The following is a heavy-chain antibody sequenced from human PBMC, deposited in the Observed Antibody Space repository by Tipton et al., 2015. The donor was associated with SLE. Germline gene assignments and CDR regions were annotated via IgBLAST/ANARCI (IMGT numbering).Heavy chain of an antibody. CDR3: ARGPSFGYYNSRPIAY. D-gene: IGHD3-22*01. J-gene: IGHJ4*02. CDR1: GGSISDDY. Sequence: GLVKPSETLSLSCTVSGGSISDDYWTWIRQPAGGGLEWIGRIYTSGSTHYNPSLKSRVTVSVDTSKNQFSLKLYSVTAADTAVYYCARGPSFGYYNSRPIAYWGQGILVTVSS. V-gene: IGHV4-4*07. CDR2: IYTSGST.